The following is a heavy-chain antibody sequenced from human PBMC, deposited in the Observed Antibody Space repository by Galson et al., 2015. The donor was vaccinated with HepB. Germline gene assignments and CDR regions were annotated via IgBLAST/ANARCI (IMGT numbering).Heavy chain of an antibody. Sequence: SLRLSCAASGFTFTTYWMSWVRQSPGKGLEWVANIKEDGSQRYYVDSVKGRFTISRDNAKNSLYLEMNSLRVEDTAVYYCARWSLAFDFWGQGTMLTVSS. J-gene: IGHJ3*01. CDR3: ARWSLAFDF. V-gene: IGHV3-7*01. CDR2: IKEDGSQR. CDR1: GFTFTTYW.